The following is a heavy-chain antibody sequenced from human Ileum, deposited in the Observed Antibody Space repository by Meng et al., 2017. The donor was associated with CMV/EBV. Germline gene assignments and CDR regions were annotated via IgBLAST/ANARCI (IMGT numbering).Heavy chain of an antibody. D-gene: IGHD2-21*01. Sequence: GGSLKLSCAMSGFTFNNFAMSWVRQAPGKRLEWVSASSDSGSATSYADSVKGRFTISRDSSKNTLYLQMNSLTAEDTAIYYCTKSDCGGAGCKLLDHWGQGTLVTVLL. CDR2: SSDSGSAT. CDR3: TKSDCGGAGCKLLDH. CDR1: GFTFNNFA. J-gene: IGHJ4*02. V-gene: IGHV3-23*01.